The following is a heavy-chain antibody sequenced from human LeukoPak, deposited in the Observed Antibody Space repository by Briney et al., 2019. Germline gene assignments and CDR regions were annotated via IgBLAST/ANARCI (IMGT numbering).Heavy chain of an antibody. D-gene: IGHD3-10*02. CDR3: AVPHHAFDI. CDR2: MNPNSGNT. J-gene: IGHJ3*02. CDR1: GYTFTSYD. V-gene: IGHV1-8*03. Sequence: ASVKVSCKASGYTFTSYDIKWVRQATGQGLEWMGWMNPNSGNTGYARKFQGRVTITRNTSISTAYMELSSLRSEDTAVYYCAVPHHAFDIWGQGTMVTVSS.